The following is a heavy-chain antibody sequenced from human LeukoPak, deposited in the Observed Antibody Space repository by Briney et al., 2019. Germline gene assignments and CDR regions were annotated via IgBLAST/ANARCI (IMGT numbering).Heavy chain of an antibody. V-gene: IGHV3-11*06. J-gene: IGHJ4*02. CDR3: ARDERYDFWSGYLYYFDY. Sequence: GGSLRLSCAASGFSFSDYYMNWIRQAPGKGLEWVSFISSRTSYTNYADSVKGRFTISRDNAKNSLYLQMNSLRAEDTAVYYCARDERYDFWSGYLYYFDYWGQGTLVTVSS. CDR2: ISSRTSYT. D-gene: IGHD3-3*01. CDR1: GFSFSDYY.